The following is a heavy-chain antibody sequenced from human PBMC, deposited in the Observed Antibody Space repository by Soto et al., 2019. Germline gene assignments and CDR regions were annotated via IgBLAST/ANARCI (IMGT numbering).Heavy chain of an antibody. CDR1: GFTFSSYW. V-gene: IGHV3-7*01. D-gene: IGHD2-2*01. CDR3: ARVVPHTVPAAMGK. Sequence: EVQLVESGGSLVQPGGSLRLSCAASGFTFSSYWMSWVRQAPGKGLEWVANIEHVGSQIYYVDSVKGRFTISRDNAENSLFLQMNSLTDADTAVYYCARVVPHTVPAAMGKWGQGTLVTVSS. CDR2: IEHVGSQI. J-gene: IGHJ4*02.